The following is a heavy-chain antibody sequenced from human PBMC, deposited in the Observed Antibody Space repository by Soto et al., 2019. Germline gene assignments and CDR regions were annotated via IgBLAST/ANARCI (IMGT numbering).Heavy chain of an antibody. CDR1: GYSFTSYW. CDR2: IYPGDSDT. D-gene: IGHD3-9*01. CDR3: AGLDDILTGYYSGFDY. V-gene: IGHV5-51*01. Sequence: GESLKISCKGSGYSFTSYWIGWVRQMPGKGLEWMGIIYPGDSDTRYSPSFQGQVTISADKSISTAYLQWSSLKASDTAMYYCAGLDDILTGYYSGFDYWGQGTLVTVSS. J-gene: IGHJ4*02.